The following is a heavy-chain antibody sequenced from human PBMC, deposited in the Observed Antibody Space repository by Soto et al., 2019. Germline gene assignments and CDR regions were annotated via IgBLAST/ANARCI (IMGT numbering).Heavy chain of an antibody. V-gene: IGHV2-5*02. CDR1: WFSLSTSGVG. Sequence: GSGPTLVNPTQTLTLTCTFSWFSLSTSGVGVGWIRQPPGKALEWLALIYWDDDKRYSPSLKSRLTITKDTSKNQVVLTMTNMDPVDTATYYCAHSLIGYYYDSSGSNWSDPWGQGTLVTVSS. CDR3: AHSLIGYYYDSSGSNWSDP. J-gene: IGHJ5*02. D-gene: IGHD3-22*01. CDR2: IYWDDDK.